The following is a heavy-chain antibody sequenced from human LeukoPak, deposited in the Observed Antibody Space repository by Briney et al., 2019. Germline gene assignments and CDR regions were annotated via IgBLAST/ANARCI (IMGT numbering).Heavy chain of an antibody. J-gene: IGHJ4*02. CDR1: GYTFTGYY. CDR2: ISPNSGGT. CDR3: ARTIVVVTAMENEYYFDY. Sequence: ASVKVSCKASGYTFTGYYMHWVRQAPGQGLEWMGRISPNSGGTNYAQKFQGRVTMTRDTSISTAYMELSSLRSEDTAVYYCARTIVVVTAMENEYYFDYWGQGTLVTVSS. D-gene: IGHD2-21*02. V-gene: IGHV1-2*06.